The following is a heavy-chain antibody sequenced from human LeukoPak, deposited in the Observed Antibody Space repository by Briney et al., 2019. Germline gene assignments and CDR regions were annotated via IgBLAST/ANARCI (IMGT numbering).Heavy chain of an antibody. V-gene: IGHV4-4*02. Sequence: SETLSLTCAVSGGSISSSNWWSWVRQPPGKGLEWIGEIYHSGSTNYNPSLKSRVTISVDKSKNQFSLKLSSVTAADTAVYYCARGVTAMVTGYWFDPWGQGTLVTVSS. CDR1: GGSISSSNW. D-gene: IGHD5-18*01. CDR3: ARGVTAMVTGYWFDP. CDR2: IYHSGST. J-gene: IGHJ5*02.